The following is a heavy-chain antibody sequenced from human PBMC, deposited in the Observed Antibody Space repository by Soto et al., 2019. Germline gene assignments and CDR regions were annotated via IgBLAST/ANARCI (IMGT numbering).Heavy chain of an antibody. Sequence: EVQLVESGGGLIQPGGSLRLSCAASGFTVSSNYMSWVRQAPGKGLEWVSVIYSGGSTYYADSVKGRFTISRDNSKNTLYLQMNSLRAEETAVYYCARDRVESGYPEYFQNWGQGTLVTVSS. D-gene: IGHD3-22*01. CDR2: IYSGGST. CDR3: ARDRVESGYPEYFQN. CDR1: GFTVSSNY. J-gene: IGHJ1*01. V-gene: IGHV3-53*01.